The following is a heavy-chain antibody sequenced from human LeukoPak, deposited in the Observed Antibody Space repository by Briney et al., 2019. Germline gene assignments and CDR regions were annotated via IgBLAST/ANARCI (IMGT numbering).Heavy chain of an antibody. CDR2: ISAYNGNT. V-gene: IGHV1-18*01. Sequence: ASVKVSCKASGYTFTSYGISWVRQAPGQGLEWMGWISAYNGNTNYAQKLQGRVTMTTDTSTSTAYMELRSLRSDDTAVYYCARDQAPLYSYGYSGYFDYWGQGTLVTVSP. J-gene: IGHJ4*02. CDR1: GYTFTSYG. D-gene: IGHD5-18*01. CDR3: ARDQAPLYSYGYSGYFDY.